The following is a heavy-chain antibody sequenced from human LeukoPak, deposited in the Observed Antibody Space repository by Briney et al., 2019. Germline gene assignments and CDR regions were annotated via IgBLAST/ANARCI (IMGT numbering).Heavy chain of an antibody. J-gene: IGHJ4*02. CDR2: IKSKTDGGTT. D-gene: IGHD3-22*01. V-gene: IGHV3-15*01. CDR1: GFTFSSYA. CDR3: TTTPPTGPPYYYDSSGYYYG. Sequence: PGGSLRLSCAASGFTFSSYAMSWVRQAPGKGLEWVGRIKSKTDGGTTDYAAPVKGRFTISRDDSKNTLYLQMNSLKTEDTAAYYCTTTPPTGPPYYYDSSGYYYGWGQGTLVTVSS.